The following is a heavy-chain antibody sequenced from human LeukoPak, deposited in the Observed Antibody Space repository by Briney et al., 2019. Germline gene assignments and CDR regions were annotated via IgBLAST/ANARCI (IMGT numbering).Heavy chain of an antibody. D-gene: IGHD5-24*01. V-gene: IGHV1-46*01. CDR3: ARSLRLQLRLFDY. Sequence: GASVKVSCKASGGTFSNYAISWVRQAPGQGLEWMGIINPSGGSTSYAQKFQGRVTMTRDTSTSTVYMELSSLRSEDTAVYYCARSLRLQLRLFDYWGQGTLVTVSS. J-gene: IGHJ4*02. CDR1: GGTFSNYA. CDR2: INPSGGST.